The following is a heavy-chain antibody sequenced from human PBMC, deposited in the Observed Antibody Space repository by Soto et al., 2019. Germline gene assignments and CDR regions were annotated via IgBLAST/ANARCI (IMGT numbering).Heavy chain of an antibody. Sequence: HPGGSLRLSCAASGFTFSSYRMHWVRQAPGKWLVWVSRINSDGSSTSYADSVKGRFTISRDNAKNTLYLQMNSLRAEDTAVYYCARVTFYYYILYNCQYYFDYWGQGXLVTVYS. CDR1: GFTFSSYR. CDR3: ARVTFYYYILYNCQYYFDY. CDR2: INSDGSST. J-gene: IGHJ4*02. V-gene: IGHV3-74*01. D-gene: IGHD3-10*01.